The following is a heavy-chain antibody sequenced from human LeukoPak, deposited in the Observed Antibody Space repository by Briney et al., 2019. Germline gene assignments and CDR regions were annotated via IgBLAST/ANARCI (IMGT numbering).Heavy chain of an antibody. D-gene: IGHD2-21*02. CDR2: IYSGGGT. Sequence: GGSLRLSCAASGFTVSSNHMSWVRQAPGKGLEWVSVIYSGGGTYYADSVKGRFTISRDNSKNTLYLQMNSLRAEDTAVYYCVRDPQLGDQYGMDVWGQGTTVTVSS. J-gene: IGHJ6*02. CDR3: VRDPQLGDQYGMDV. CDR1: GFTVSSNH. V-gene: IGHV3-66*01.